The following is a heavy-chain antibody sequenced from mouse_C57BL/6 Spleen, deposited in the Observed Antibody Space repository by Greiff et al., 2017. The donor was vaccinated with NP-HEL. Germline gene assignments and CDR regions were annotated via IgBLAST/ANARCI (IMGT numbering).Heavy chain of an antibody. J-gene: IGHJ4*01. D-gene: IGHD4-1*01. Sequence: EVMLVESGGDLVKPGGSLKLSCAASGFTFSSYGMSWVRQTPDKRLEWVATISSGGSYTYYPDSVKGRFTISRDNAKNTLYLQMSSLKSEDTAMYYCARQNWDDYAMDYWGQGTSVTVSS. CDR3: ARQNWDDYAMDY. V-gene: IGHV5-6*01. CDR1: GFTFSSYG. CDR2: ISSGGSYT.